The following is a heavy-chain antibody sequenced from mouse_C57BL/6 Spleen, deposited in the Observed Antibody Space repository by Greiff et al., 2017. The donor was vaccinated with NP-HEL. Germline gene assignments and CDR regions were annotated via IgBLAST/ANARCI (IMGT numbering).Heavy chain of an antibody. CDR2: IDPETGGT. CDR3: TRGGGTVNFDY. D-gene: IGHD4-1*01. V-gene: IGHV1-15*01. CDR1: GYTFTDYE. J-gene: IGHJ2*01. Sequence: VQLQQSGAELVRPGASVTLSCKASGYTFTDYEMNWVKQTPVQGLEWIGAIDPETGGTAYNQKFKGKAILTADKSSSTAYMELRSLTSEDSAVYYWTRGGGTVNFDYWGQGTTLTVSS.